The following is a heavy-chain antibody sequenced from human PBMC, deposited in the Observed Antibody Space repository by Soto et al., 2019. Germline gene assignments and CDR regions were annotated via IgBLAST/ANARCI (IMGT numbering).Heavy chain of an antibody. V-gene: IGHV3-48*02. J-gene: IGHJ3*02. Sequence: PEGSLRLSCAASGFTFSSYSMNWVRQAPGKGLEWVSYISSSSSTIYYADSVKGRFTISGDNAKNSLYLQMNSLRDEDTAVYYCARPLRIAAADSFDIWGQGTMVTVSS. CDR3: ARPLRIAAADSFDI. D-gene: IGHD6-13*01. CDR2: ISSSSSTI. CDR1: GFTFSSYS.